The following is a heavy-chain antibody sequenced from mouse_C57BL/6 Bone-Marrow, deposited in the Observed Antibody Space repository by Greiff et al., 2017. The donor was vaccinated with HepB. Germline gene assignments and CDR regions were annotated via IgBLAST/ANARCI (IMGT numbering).Heavy chain of an antibody. Sequence: EVMLVESGGGLVQSGRSLRLSCATSGFTFSDFYMEWVRQAPGKGLEWIAASRNKANDYTTEYSASVKGRFIVSRDTSQSILYLQMNALRAEDTAIYYCARTYYGYFDVWGTGTTVTVSS. CDR2: SRNKANDYTT. J-gene: IGHJ1*03. V-gene: IGHV7-1*01. D-gene: IGHD1-1*02. CDR1: GFTFSDFY. CDR3: ARTYYGYFDV.